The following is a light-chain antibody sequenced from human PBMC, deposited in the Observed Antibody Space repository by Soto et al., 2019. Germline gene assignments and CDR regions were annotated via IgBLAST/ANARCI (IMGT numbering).Light chain of an antibody. CDR1: SSDIGTYNL. Sequence: QSVLTQPASVSGSPGQSITISCTGTSSDIGTYNLVSWYQHYPGKAPKLMIYEGIKRPSGVSNRFSGSKSGNTAFLTISGLQAEDEADHYCCSYAGSGTDNYVFGSGTKLTVL. V-gene: IGLV2-23*01. J-gene: IGLJ1*01. CDR2: EGI. CDR3: CSYAGSGTDNYV.